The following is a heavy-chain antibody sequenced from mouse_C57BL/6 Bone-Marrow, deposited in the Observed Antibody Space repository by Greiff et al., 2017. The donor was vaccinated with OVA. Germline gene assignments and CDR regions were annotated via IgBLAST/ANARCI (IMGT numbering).Heavy chain of an antibody. CDR1: GFTFSAYG. D-gene: IGHD2-3*01. V-gene: IGHV5-17*01. J-gene: IGHJ2*01. CDR3: AIYDGYY. Sequence: EVHLVESGGGLVKPGGSLKLSCAASGFTFSAYGLHWVRQAPEKGLEWVAYISSGSSTIYYADTVKGRFTISSDNAKNTLFLQMTSLRSEDTAMYYCAIYDGYYWGQGTTLTVSS. CDR2: ISSGSSTI.